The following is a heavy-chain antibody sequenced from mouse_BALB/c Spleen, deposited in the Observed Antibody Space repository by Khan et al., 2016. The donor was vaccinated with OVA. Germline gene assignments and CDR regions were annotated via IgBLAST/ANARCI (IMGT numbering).Heavy chain of an antibody. D-gene: IGHD1-1*01. V-gene: IGHV3-8*02. Sequence: EVKLLESGPSLVKPSQTLSLTCSVTGDSITSGYWNWIRKFPGNKLEYMGYISYSGNSYYNPSLKSRISVTRDTSKTQYYLQLNSVTTEDTATYYCACELRGFAYWGQGTLVTVAA. J-gene: IGHJ3*01. CDR2: ISYSGNS. CDR3: ACELRGFAY. CDR1: GDSITSGY.